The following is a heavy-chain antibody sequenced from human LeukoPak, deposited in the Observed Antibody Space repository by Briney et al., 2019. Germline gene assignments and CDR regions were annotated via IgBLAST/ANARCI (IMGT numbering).Heavy chain of an antibody. D-gene: IGHD1-26*01. V-gene: IGHV3-20*04. CDR3: ARFDVGYYYMDV. CDR2: INWNGGST. J-gene: IGHJ6*03. CDR1: GFTFDDYG. Sequence: PGGSLRLSCAASGFTFDDYGMSWVRQAPGKGLEWVSGINWNGGSTGYADSVKGRFTIYRDNAKNSLYLQMNSLRAEDTALYYCARFDVGYYYMDVWGKGTTVTVSS.